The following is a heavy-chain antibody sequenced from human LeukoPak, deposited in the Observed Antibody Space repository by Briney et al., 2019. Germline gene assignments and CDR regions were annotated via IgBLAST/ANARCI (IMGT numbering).Heavy chain of an antibody. D-gene: IGHD4-11*01. J-gene: IGHJ4*02. CDR1: GFTFSSYG. CDR2: IWSDGSNK. V-gene: IGHV3-33*08. CDR3: ARRGEYSNLNYLEY. Sequence: GGSLRLSCAASGFTFSSYGMHWVRQAPGKGLEWVSFIWSDGSNKYYADSVKGRFTISRDNSKSTLYLQMNSLRAEDTAVYYCARRGEYSNLNYLEYWGQGTLVTVSS.